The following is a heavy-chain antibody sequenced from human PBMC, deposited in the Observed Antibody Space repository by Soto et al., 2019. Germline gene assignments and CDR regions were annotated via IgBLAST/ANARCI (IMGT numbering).Heavy chain of an antibody. J-gene: IGHJ6*02. D-gene: IGHD6-6*01. CDR2: INPSGGST. V-gene: IGHV1-46*01. CDR3: ARDIREPSSSWYGMDV. Sequence: ASVKVSCKASGYTFTSYYMHWVRQAPGQGLEWMGIINPSGGSTSYAQKFQGRVTMTRDTSTSTVYMELSSLRSEDTAVYYCARDIREPSSSWYGMDVWGQGTTVPVSS. CDR1: GYTFTSYY.